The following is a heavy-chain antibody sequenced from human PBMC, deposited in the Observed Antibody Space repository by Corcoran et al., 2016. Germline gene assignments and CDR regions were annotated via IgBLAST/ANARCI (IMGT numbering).Heavy chain of an antibody. D-gene: IGHD6-6*01. V-gene: IGHV4-34*01. CDR1: GGSFSGYY. J-gene: IGHJ5*02. CDR3: ARGYNPDSGSSQTWNWFDP. Sequence: QVQLQQWGAGLLKPSETLSLTCAVYGGSFSGYYWSWIRQPPGKGLEWIGEINHSGSTNYNPSLKSRVTISVDTSKNQFSLKLSSVTAADTAVYHCARGYNPDSGSSQTWNWFDPWGQGTLVTVSS. CDR2: INHSGST.